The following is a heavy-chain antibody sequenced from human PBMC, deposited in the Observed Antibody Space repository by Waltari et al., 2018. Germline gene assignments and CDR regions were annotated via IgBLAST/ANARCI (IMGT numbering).Heavy chain of an antibody. CDR3: MRGRGYTRSDYYSGMDV. CDR1: GFPFNHSL. D-gene: IGHD1-1*01. Sequence: EVQLVESGGGLVPPGGSLRLSCLASGFPFNHSLLTLVRQAPGKGLEWVAKINKDESEKDYVASVKGRFTISRDNAQNSLSLQMNSLRVEDTAVYFCMRGRGYTRSDYYSGMDVWGHGTTVTVS. CDR2: INKDESEK. V-gene: IGHV3-7*01. J-gene: IGHJ6*02.